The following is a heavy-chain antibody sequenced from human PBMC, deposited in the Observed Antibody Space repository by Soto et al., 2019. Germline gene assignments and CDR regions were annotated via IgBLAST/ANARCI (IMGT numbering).Heavy chain of an antibody. CDR2: FDPEDGET. CDR3: ATDPPGLDYGGKPDYYYYGMDV. J-gene: IGHJ6*02. D-gene: IGHD4-17*01. Sequence: GASVKVSCKVSGYTLTELSMHWVRQAPGKGLEWMGGFDPEDGETIYAQKFQGRVTMTEDTSTDTAYMELSSLRSEDTAVYYCATDPPGLDYGGKPDYYYYGMDVWGQGTTVTVSS. CDR1: GYTLTELS. V-gene: IGHV1-24*01.